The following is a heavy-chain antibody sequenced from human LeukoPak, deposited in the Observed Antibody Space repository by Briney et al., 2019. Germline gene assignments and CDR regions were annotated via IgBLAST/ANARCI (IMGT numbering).Heavy chain of an antibody. CDR2: IGTAGDT. V-gene: IGHV3-13*01. CDR1: GFIFSKYD. D-gene: IGHD5-12*01. J-gene: IGHJ3*02. CDR3: ARGATTGAFDI. Sequence: PGGSLRLSCAASGFIFSKYDMHWVRQVTGKGLEWVSAIGTAGDTYYPGSVKGRFTISRENAKNSLYLQMNSLRAGDTAVYYCARGATTGAFDIWGQGTMVTVSS.